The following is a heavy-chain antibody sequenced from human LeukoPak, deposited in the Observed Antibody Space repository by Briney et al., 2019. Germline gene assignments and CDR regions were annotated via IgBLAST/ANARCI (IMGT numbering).Heavy chain of an antibody. V-gene: IGHV3-74*01. CDR1: GFTFSSYW. J-gene: IGHJ4*02. D-gene: IGHD6-6*01. CDR2: INSDGSST. CDR3: ARAVLYNAAPSDY. Sequence: GGSLRLSCAASGFTFSSYWMHWVRQAPGKGLVWVSRINSDGSSTSYADSVEGRFTISRDNAKNTLYLQMNSLRAEDTAVYYCARAVLYNAAPSDYWGQGTLVTVSS.